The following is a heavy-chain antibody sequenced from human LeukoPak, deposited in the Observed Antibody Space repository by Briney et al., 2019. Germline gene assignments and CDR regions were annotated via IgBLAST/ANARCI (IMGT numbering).Heavy chain of an antibody. D-gene: IGHD3-22*01. CDR3: AREYYYDSSGYYHFDY. CDR2: IIPIFGTA. Sequence: ASVKVSCRASGGTFSSYAISWVRQAPGQGLEWMGGIIPIFGTANYAQKFQGRVTITADESTSTAYMELSSLRSEDTAVYYCAREYYYDSSGYYHFDYWGQGTLVTVSS. V-gene: IGHV1-69*13. J-gene: IGHJ4*02. CDR1: GGTFSSYA.